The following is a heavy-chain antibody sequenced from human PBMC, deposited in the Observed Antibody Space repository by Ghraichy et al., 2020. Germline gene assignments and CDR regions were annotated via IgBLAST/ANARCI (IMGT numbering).Heavy chain of an antibody. J-gene: IGHJ3*02. Sequence: GGSLRLSCAASGFTFSSYAMSWVRQAPGKGLEWVSAISGSGGSTYCADSVKGRFTISRDNSKNTLYLQMNSLRAEDTAVYYCAKTLRYFDWLSGHDAFDIWGQGTMVTVSS. D-gene: IGHD3-9*01. CDR1: GFTFSSYA. V-gene: IGHV3-23*01. CDR3: AKTLRYFDWLSGHDAFDI. CDR2: ISGSGGST.